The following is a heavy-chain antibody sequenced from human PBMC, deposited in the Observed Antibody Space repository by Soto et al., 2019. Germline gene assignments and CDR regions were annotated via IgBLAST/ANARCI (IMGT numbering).Heavy chain of an antibody. J-gene: IGHJ5*02. CDR2: ISAYNGNT. CDR1: GYTFTSYG. D-gene: IGHD5-18*01. V-gene: IGHV1-18*01. CDR3: ARERRDGYGYWFDP. Sequence: ASVKVSCKASGYTFTSYGISWVRQAPGQGLEWMGWISAYNGNTNYAQKLQGRVTRTTDISTSTAYMELRSLRSDDTSVYYCARERRDGYGYWFDPWGQGTLVTVSS.